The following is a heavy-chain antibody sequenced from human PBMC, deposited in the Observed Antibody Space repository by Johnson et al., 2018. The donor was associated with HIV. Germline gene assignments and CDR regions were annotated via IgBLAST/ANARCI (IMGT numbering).Heavy chain of an antibody. CDR2: INWNGGST. CDR1: GFTFDDYG. V-gene: IGHV3-20*04. J-gene: IGHJ3*02. Sequence: VQLVESGGGLVQPGRSLRLSCAASGFTFDDYGMSWVRQAPGKGLEWVSGINWNGGSTGYEDSVKGRFTISSDNAKNSLYLQMHSLRAEDTALYYCVRGIPAATRGYAFDIWGQGTMVTVSS. D-gene: IGHD2-2*01. CDR3: VRGIPAATRGYAFDI.